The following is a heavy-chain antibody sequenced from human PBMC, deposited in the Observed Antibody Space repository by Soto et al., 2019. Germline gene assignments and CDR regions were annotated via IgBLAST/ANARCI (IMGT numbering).Heavy chain of an antibody. CDR1: GFTFSSYA. V-gene: IGHV3-30-3*01. CDR3: ARAEGIAAAGSGMDV. D-gene: IGHD6-13*01. CDR2: ISYDGSNK. Sequence: GGSLRLSCAASGFTFSSYAMHWVRQAPGKGLEWVAVISYDGSNKYYADSVKGRFTISRDNSKNTLYLQMNSLRAEDTAVYYCARAEGIAAAGSGMDVWGQGTTVTVSS. J-gene: IGHJ6*02.